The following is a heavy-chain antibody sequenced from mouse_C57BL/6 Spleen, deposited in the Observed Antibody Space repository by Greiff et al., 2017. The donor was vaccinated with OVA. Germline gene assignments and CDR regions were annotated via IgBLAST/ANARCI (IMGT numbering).Heavy chain of an antibody. V-gene: IGHV5-17*01. D-gene: IGHD4-1*01. CDR2: ISSGSSTI. Sequence: EVKVVESGGGLVKPGGSLKLSCAASGFTFSDYGMHWVRQAPEKGLEWVAYISSGSSTIYYADTVKGRFTISRDNAKNTLFLQMTSLRSEDTAMYYCARRDWDGVFDYWGQGTTLTVSS. CDR1: GFTFSDYG. J-gene: IGHJ2*01. CDR3: ARRDWDGVFDY.